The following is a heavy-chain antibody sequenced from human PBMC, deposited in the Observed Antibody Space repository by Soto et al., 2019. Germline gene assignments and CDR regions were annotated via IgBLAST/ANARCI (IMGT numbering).Heavy chain of an antibody. J-gene: IGHJ6*02. CDR2: VYSGGGT. D-gene: IGHD2-15*01. CDR3: VSPLRRRDGMDV. Sequence: EVQLVESGGGLVQPGGSLRLSCAASGFTVSTNYMSWVRQAPGKGLEWVSIVYSGGGTKYADSVKGRFTISRDNSKSTVCLQMNSMRAEDSAVYSCVSPLRRRDGMDVWGQGTTVTVSS. CDR1: GFTVSTNY. V-gene: IGHV3-66*01.